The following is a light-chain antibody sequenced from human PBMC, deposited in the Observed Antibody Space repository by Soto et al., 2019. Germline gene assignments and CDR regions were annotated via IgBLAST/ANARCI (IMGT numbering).Light chain of an antibody. CDR2: DAS. CDR1: QSVSSY. CDR3: QQRRNWPKTWK. V-gene: IGKV3-11*01. J-gene: IGKJ1*01. Sequence: EIGLTKSPISLSPTPPNLPTLSCRLIQSVSSYLAWYQQKPGQAPRLLIYDASNRATGIPDRFSGSGSGTDFTLTISSLEPEDFAVYYCQQRRNWPKTWKFGQGTKVDIK.